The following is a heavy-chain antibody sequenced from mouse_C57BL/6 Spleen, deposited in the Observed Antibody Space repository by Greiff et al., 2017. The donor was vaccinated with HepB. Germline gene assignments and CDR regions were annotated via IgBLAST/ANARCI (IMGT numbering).Heavy chain of an antibody. J-gene: IGHJ2*01. CDR2: ISYDGSN. CDR3: ARDHLLDY. Sequence: EVKLVESGPGLVKPSQSLSLTCSVTGYSITSGYYWNWIRQFPGNKLEWMGYISYDGSNNYNPSLKNRISITRDTSKNQFFLKLNSVTTEDTATYYCARDHLLDYWGQGTTLTVSS. V-gene: IGHV3-6*01. CDR1: GYSITSGYY. D-gene: IGHD2-10*01.